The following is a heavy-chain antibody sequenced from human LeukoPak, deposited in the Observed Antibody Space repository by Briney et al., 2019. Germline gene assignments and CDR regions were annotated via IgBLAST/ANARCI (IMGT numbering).Heavy chain of an antibody. D-gene: IGHD3-22*01. CDR1: GLAISNYA. CDR3: AKDPTTYYDSSGYGLYNWFDP. Sequence: GVCLRLSCAASGLAISNYAVSWVCQAPGKGLECVSGISGSGGSTYYADSVKGRFTISRDNSKHTLYLQMNSLRAEDTAVYYCAKDPTTYYDSSGYGLYNWFDPWGQGTLVTVSS. CDR2: ISGSGGST. V-gene: IGHV3-23*01. J-gene: IGHJ5*02.